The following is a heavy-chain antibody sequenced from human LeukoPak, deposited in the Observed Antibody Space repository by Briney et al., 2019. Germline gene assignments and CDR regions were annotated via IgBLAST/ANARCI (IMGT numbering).Heavy chain of an antibody. V-gene: IGHV3-23*01. CDR3: AKPGSETYYYYYGMDV. D-gene: IGHD3-10*01. Sequence: PGGSLRLSCAASGFTFSSYAMSWVRQAPGKGLEWVSAISGSGGSTYYADSVEGRFTISRDNSKNTLYLQMNSLRAEDTAVYYCAKPGSETYYYYYGMDVWGQGTTVTVSS. CDR1: GFTFSSYA. J-gene: IGHJ6*02. CDR2: ISGSGGST.